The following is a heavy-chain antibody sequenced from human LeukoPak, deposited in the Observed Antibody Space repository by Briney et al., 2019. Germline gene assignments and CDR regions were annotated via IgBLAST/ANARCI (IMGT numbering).Heavy chain of an antibody. CDR2: INPNSGGT. Sequence: ASVKVSCKASGGTFSSYAISWVRQAPGQGLEWMGWINPNSGGTNYAQKFQGRVTMTRDTSISTAYMELSRLRSDDTAVYYCARDAIVVVPAAPYNRGWFDPWGQGTLVTVSS. V-gene: IGHV1-2*02. CDR1: GGTFSSYA. J-gene: IGHJ5*02. D-gene: IGHD2-2*01. CDR3: ARDAIVVVPAAPYNRGWFDP.